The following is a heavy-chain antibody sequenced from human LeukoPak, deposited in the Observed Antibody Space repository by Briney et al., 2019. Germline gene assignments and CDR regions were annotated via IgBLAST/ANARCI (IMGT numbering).Heavy chain of an antibody. Sequence: PGRSLRLSCAASGFTFSSYGMHWVRQAPGKGLEWVAVISYDGSNKYYADSVKGRFTISRDNSKNTLYLQMNSLRAEDTAVYYCAKAGVDYYGSGSYYPYGMDVWGQGTTVTVSS. CDR3: AKAGVDYYGSGSYYPYGMDV. J-gene: IGHJ6*02. CDR1: GFTFSSYG. CDR2: ISYDGSNK. D-gene: IGHD3-10*01. V-gene: IGHV3-30*18.